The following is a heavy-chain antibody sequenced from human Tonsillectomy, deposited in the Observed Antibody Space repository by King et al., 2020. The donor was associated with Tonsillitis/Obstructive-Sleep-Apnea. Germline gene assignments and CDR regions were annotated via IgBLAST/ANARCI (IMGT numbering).Heavy chain of an antibody. CDR1: GFTFSTYA. D-gene: IGHD3-10*01. CDR2: ISGSGATT. J-gene: IGHJ4*02. V-gene: IGHV3-23*04. Sequence: VQLAESGGLLLQPGGSLRLSCAASGFTFSTYAMSWVRQAPGKGLEWVSSISGSGATTYYADSVKGRFTISRDNSKNTLYLQMNTLRAEDTAIYYCAKISSWEFLRYLDYWGQGTLVTVYS. CDR3: AKISSWEFLRYLDY.